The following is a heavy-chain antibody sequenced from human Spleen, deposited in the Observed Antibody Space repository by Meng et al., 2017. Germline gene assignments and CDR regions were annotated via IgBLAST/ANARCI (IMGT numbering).Heavy chain of an antibody. CDR3: AIAAAGTINWFDP. CDR2: ISDSGSN. V-gene: IGHV4-4*02. J-gene: IGHJ5*02. Sequence: SETLSLTCAVCGASISSRNWWSWVRQSPGKGLEWIGDISDSGSNSYNTSLKSRVTISVDESKNQFSLKLSSVTAADTAVYYCAIAAAGTINWFDPWGQGTLVTVSS. D-gene: IGHD6-13*01. CDR1: GASISSRNW.